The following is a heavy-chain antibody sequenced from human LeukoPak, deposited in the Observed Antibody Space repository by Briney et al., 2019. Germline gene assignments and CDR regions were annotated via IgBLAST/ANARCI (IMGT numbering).Heavy chain of an antibody. D-gene: IGHD3-3*02. CDR2: ITGRGDDT. CDR3: AKDIFSSVGTPDY. Sequence: GGSLRLSCAASGFMFKSYAMSWVRQAPGKGLEWLSGITGRGDDTKYADSVKGRFIISRDNSKNTVHPRLNGLTVEDAAVYYCAKDIFSSVGTPDYWGQGTRVTVSS. V-gene: IGHV3-23*01. J-gene: IGHJ4*02. CDR1: GFMFKSYA.